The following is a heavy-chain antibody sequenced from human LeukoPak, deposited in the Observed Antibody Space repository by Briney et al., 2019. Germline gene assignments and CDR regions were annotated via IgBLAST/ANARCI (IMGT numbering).Heavy chain of an antibody. CDR3: ARDHGMDV. CDR1: GYAFTGYY. Sequence: ASVKVSCKASGYAFTGYYMHWVRQAPGQGLEWMGWINPNSGGTNYAQKFRGRVTMTRDTSINTAYMELSRLRSDDTAVYYCARDHGMDVWGQGTTVTVSS. V-gene: IGHV1-2*02. J-gene: IGHJ6*02. CDR2: INPNSGGT.